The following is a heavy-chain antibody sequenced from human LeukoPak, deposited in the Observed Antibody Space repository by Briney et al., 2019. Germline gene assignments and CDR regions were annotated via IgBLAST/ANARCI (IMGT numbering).Heavy chain of an antibody. CDR2: IYTSGST. CDR1: GGSISSYY. V-gene: IGHV4-4*07. J-gene: IGHJ4*02. Sequence: SETLSLTCTVSGGSISSYYWSWIRQPAGKGLEWIGRIYTSGSTNYNPSLKSRVTISVDKSKSQFSLKLSSVTAADTAVYYCARGLSIAAAGVFDYWGQGTLVTVSS. CDR3: ARGLSIAAAGVFDY. D-gene: IGHD6-13*01.